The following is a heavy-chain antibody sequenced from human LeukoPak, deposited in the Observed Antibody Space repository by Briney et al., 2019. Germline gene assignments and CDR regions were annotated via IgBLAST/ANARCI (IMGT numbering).Heavy chain of an antibody. CDR2: ISGSGGST. J-gene: IGHJ4*02. CDR3: AVEYYYDSSGYTFDY. Sequence: GGSLRLSCAASGFTFSSYAMSWVRQAPGKGLEWASAISGSGGSTYYADSVKGRFTISRDNSKNTLYLQMNSLRAEDTAVYYCAVEYYYDSSGYTFDYWGQGTLVTVSS. D-gene: IGHD3-22*01. V-gene: IGHV3-23*01. CDR1: GFTFSSYA.